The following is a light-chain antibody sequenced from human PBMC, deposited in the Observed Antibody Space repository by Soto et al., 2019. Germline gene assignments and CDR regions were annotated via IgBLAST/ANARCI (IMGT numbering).Light chain of an antibody. CDR1: QSVSSN. Sequence: EIVMTQSPATLSVSPGERATLSCRASQSVSSNLAWYQQKPGQAPRLLIYGASTRATGIPARFSGSGSGTEFTLTISSLQSEDFAVYYCQQYNNWWTFGQGTXV. J-gene: IGKJ1*01. CDR3: QQYNNWWT. CDR2: GAS. V-gene: IGKV3-15*01.